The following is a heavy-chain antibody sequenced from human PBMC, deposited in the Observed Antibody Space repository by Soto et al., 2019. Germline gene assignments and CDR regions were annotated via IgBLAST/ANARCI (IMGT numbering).Heavy chain of an antibody. Sequence: SETLSLTCTVSGGSISSSSYFWGWIRQPQGNGLEWIGSIYYSGGTYYNPSLKSRVTISVDTSKNQFSLKLSSVTAADTAVYYCASVNILTGYYLDYWGQGTLVTVSS. V-gene: IGHV4-39*01. CDR3: ASVNILTGYYLDY. J-gene: IGHJ4*02. CDR1: GGSISSSSYF. CDR2: IYYSGGT. D-gene: IGHD3-9*01.